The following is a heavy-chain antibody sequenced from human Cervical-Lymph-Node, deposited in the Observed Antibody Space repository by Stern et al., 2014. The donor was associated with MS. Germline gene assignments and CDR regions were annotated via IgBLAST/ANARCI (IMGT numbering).Heavy chain of an antibody. CDR1: GFTFSSYS. Sequence: EVQLVESGGGLVQPGGSLRLSCAASGFTFSSYSMNWVRQAPGKGLEWVSYIRSSSSTIYYADSVKGRFTISRDNAKNSLYLQMNSLRDEDTAVYYCASYGDYLPHAFDIWGQGTMVTVSS. CDR2: IRSSSSTI. CDR3: ASYGDYLPHAFDI. J-gene: IGHJ3*02. D-gene: IGHD4-17*01. V-gene: IGHV3-48*02.